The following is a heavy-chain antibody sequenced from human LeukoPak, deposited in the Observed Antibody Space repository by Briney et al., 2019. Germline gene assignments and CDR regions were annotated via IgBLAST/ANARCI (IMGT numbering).Heavy chain of an antibody. CDR2: ISSDVSNK. Sequence: GGSLRLSCAASGFTFSSYAMHWGREAPGEGLERGAVISSDVSNKYYADSVKGRFTISRDNSKNTLYVQMNSLRAEDTAVYYCARPEYYDFWSGYSRLDYWGQGTLVTVSS. V-gene: IGHV3-30-3*01. CDR3: ARPEYYDFWSGYSRLDY. D-gene: IGHD3-3*01. CDR1: GFTFSSYA. J-gene: IGHJ4*02.